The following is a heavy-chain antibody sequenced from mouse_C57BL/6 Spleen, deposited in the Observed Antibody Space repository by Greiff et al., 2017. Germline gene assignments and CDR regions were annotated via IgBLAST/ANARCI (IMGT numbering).Heavy chain of an antibody. CDR3: TAGLYYSNYYEAY. CDR1: GFNITDYY. CDR2: IDPEDGDT. J-gene: IGHJ3*01. V-gene: IGHV14-1*01. Sequence: VQLQQSGAELVRPGASVKLSCTASGFNITDYYMHWVKQRPEQGLEWIGRIDPEDGDTEYAPKFQGKATMTADTSSNTAYLQLSSLTSEDTAVYYCTAGLYYSNYYEAYWGQGTLVTVSA. D-gene: IGHD2-5*01.